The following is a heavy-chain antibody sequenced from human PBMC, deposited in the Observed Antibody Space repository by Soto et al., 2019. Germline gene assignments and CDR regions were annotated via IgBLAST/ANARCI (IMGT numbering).Heavy chain of an antibody. CDR3: TRDPDYGDYWGYFFDY. J-gene: IGHJ4*02. V-gene: IGHV1-69*06. D-gene: IGHD4-17*01. Sequence: QVQMVQSGAEVKKPGSSVKVSCKASGAIFSKYVISWARQAPGQGLEWMGGIIPMFGTVSAQKFQDRVTMTRDTSISTAYMELRGLKSDDTAVYYCTRDPDYGDYWGYFFDYWGQGT. CDR2: IIPMFGTV. CDR1: GAIFSKYV.